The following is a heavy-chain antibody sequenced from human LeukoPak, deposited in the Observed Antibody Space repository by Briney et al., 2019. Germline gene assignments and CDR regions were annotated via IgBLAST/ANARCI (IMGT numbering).Heavy chain of an antibody. CDR2: FDPEDGET. J-gene: IGHJ4*02. CDR3: ATEFSVGATHYYYFDY. CDR1: GYTLTELS. Sequence: ASVKVSCKVSGYTLTELSMHWVRQAPGKGLEWMGGFDPEDGETIYAQKFQGRVTMTEDTSTDTAYMELSSLRSEDTAVYYCATEFSVGATHYYYFDYWGQGTLVTVSS. D-gene: IGHD1-26*01. V-gene: IGHV1-24*01.